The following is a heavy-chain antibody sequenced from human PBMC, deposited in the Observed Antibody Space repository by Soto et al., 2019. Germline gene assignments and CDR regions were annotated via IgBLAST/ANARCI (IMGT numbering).Heavy chain of an antibody. Sequence: QLQLQESGPGLVKPSETLSLTCTVSGGSISSSSYYWGWIRQPPGKGLEWIGSIYYSGSTYYNPSLKSRVTISVDTSKNQFSLKLSSVTAADTAVYYCARGSVRFLEWLKTGYYMHVWGKGTTVTVSS. J-gene: IGHJ6*03. CDR1: GGSISSSSYY. D-gene: IGHD3-3*01. CDR3: ARGSVRFLEWLKTGYYMHV. CDR2: IYYSGST. V-gene: IGHV4-39*01.